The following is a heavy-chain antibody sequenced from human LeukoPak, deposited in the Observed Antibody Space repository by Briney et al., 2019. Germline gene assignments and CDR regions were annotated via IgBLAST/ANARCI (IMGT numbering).Heavy chain of an antibody. CDR3: ARHSPDIVVVPAGMGGGKNWFDP. J-gene: IGHJ5*02. V-gene: IGHV4-4*09. CDR1: GGSISSYY. D-gene: IGHD2-2*01. Sequence: SETLSLTCTVSGGSISSYYWSWIRQPPGKGLEWIGYIYTSGSTNYNPSLKSRVTISVDTSKNQFSLKLSSVTAADTAVYYCARHSPDIVVVPAGMGGGKNWFDPWGQGTLVTVSS. CDR2: IYTSGST.